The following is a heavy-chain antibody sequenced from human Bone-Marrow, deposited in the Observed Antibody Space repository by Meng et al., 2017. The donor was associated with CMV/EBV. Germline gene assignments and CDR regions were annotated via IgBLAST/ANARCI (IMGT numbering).Heavy chain of an antibody. CDR2: ISGSGSTK. V-gene: IGHV3-48*03. D-gene: IGHD1-26*01. J-gene: IGHJ4*02. Sequence: GESLKISCTASGFTFSIYEMSWVRQAPGKGLEWLSFISGSGSTKYYADSVKGRFTISRDNSKNTLYLQMNSLRAEDTAVYYCAKEIGTIVGAYFDYWGQGTLVTVSS. CDR1: GFTFSIYE. CDR3: AKEIGTIVGAYFDY.